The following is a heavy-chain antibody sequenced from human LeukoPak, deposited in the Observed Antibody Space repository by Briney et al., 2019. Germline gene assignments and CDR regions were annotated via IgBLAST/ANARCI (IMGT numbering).Heavy chain of an antibody. CDR1: GGTFSSYA. CDR3: ARDGNYYGSGSYYVD. CDR2: IIPIFGTA. J-gene: IGHJ4*02. D-gene: IGHD3-10*01. V-gene: IGHV1-69*13. Sequence: SVKVSCKASGGTFSSYAISWVRQAPGQGLEWMGGIIPIFGTANYAQKFQGRVTITADESTSTAYMELSSLRSEDTAVYYCARDGNYYGSGSYYVDWGQGTLVTVSS.